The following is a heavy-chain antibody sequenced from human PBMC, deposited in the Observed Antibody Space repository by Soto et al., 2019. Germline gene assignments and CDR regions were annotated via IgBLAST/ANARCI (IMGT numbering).Heavy chain of an antibody. D-gene: IGHD5-12*01. J-gene: IGHJ2*01. CDR3: ARGNHRWLQVWYFDL. Sequence: QVQLVQSGAEVKKPGSSVTVSCKASGGTFSSYTISWVRQAPGQGLEWMGGIIPIFGTANYAQKFQGRVTITADESTSTACRELSRVRSEGTAVYYCARGNHRWLQVWYFDLWGRGTLVTVSS. CDR2: IIPIFGTA. V-gene: IGHV1-69*12. CDR1: GGTFSSYT.